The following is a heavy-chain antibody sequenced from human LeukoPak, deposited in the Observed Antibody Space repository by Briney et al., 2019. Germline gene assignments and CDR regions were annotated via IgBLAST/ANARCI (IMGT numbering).Heavy chain of an antibody. CDR1: GFTFSSYA. CDR3: ARGILTGYPYFDY. Sequence: GRSLRLSCAASGFTFSSYAMHWVRQAPGKGLEWVAVISYDGSNKYYADSVKGRFTTSRDNSKNTLYLQMNSLRAEDTAVYYCARGILTGYPYFDYWGQGTLVTVSS. CDR2: ISYDGSNK. V-gene: IGHV3-30*04. D-gene: IGHD3-9*01. J-gene: IGHJ4*02.